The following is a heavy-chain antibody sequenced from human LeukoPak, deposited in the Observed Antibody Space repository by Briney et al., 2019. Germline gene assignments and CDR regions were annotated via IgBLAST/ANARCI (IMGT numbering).Heavy chain of an antibody. CDR3: AREGYCSGTSCYNFNY. CDR2: INHSGSS. D-gene: IGHD2-2*02. CDR1: GGSFSGYY. V-gene: IGHV4-34*01. Sequence: SETLSLTCAVYGGSFSGYYWSWIRQPPGKGLEWIGEINHSGSSNYNPSLKSRVTISLDTSKNQFSLNLSSVTAADTAVYYCAREGYCSGTSCYNFNYWGQGTLVTVSS. J-gene: IGHJ4*02.